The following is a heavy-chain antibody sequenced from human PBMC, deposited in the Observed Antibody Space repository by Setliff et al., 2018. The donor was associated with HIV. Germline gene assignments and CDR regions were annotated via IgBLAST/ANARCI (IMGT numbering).Heavy chain of an antibody. CDR2: IYYSGNT. CDR1: GGSISTGGYY. Sequence: SETLSLTCTVSGGSISTGGYYWGWIRQPPGKGLEWIGSIYYSGNTYYNPSLKSRVTISTDTSRNQFSPRLSSVTAADTAIYYCARVPTSSWYVTTQRTKEYFHHWGQGTLVTVSS. J-gene: IGHJ1*01. D-gene: IGHD6-13*01. CDR3: ARVPTSSWYVTTQRTKEYFHH. V-gene: IGHV4-39*07.